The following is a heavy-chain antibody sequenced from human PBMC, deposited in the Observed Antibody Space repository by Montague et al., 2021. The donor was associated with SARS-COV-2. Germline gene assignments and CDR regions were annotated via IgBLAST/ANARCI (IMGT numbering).Heavy chain of an antibody. CDR2: IFYTGST. CDR3: ARAQNICFIANCVNYFDL. Sequence: LRLSCSVSGGSTSNYYWTWIRQSPGKGLQWIGYIFYTGSTKFNPSLKSRVSMSLDTSKNHFSLRLSAVTAADTARYYCARAQNICFIANCVNYFDLWGLGALVTVSS. CDR1: GGSTSNYY. D-gene: IGHD2-15*01. J-gene: IGHJ4*02. V-gene: IGHV4-59*01.